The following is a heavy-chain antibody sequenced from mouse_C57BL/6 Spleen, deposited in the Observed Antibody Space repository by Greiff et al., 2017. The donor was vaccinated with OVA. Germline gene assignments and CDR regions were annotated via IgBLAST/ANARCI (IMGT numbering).Heavy chain of an antibody. CDR3: VRHKDYGKSNRYYYAMDY. CDR1: GFSFNTYA. V-gene: IGHV10-1*01. Sequence: EVQGVESGGGLVQPKGSLKLSCAASGFSFNTYAMNWVRQAPGKGLEWVARIRSKSNNYATYYADSVKDRFTISRDDSESMLYLQMNNLKTEDTAMYYCVRHKDYGKSNRYYYAMDYWGQGTSVTVSS. J-gene: IGHJ4*01. D-gene: IGHD1-1*01. CDR2: IRSKSNNYAT.